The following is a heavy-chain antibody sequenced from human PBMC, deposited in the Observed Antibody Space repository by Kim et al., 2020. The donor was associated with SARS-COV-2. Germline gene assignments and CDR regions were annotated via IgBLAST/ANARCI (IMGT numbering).Heavy chain of an antibody. D-gene: IGHD7-27*01. CDR3: AKGPPLGDV. J-gene: IGHJ6*03. CDR2: ISYDGKKR. V-gene: IGHV3-30*18. Sequence: GGSLRLSCTASGLNFNTYGMHWVRQAPGKGLEWLAVISYDGKKRYYGDSVKGRVTISRDNPKNSLYLQIRSLRPEDTALYYCAKGPPLGDVWGKGTTV. CDR1: GLNFNTYG.